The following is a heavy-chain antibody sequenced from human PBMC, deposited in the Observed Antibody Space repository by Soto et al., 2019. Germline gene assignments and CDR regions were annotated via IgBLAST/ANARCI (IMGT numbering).Heavy chain of an antibody. Sequence: PGESLKISCKGSGYSFTSYWIGWVRRMPGKGLEWMGIIYPGDSDTRYSPSFQGQVTISADKSISTAYLQWSSLKASDTAMYYCASGGTDDAVAGNYYFDYWGQGTLVTVSS. J-gene: IGHJ4*02. D-gene: IGHD6-19*01. CDR2: IYPGDSDT. V-gene: IGHV5-51*01. CDR3: ASGGTDDAVAGNYYFDY. CDR1: GYSFTSYW.